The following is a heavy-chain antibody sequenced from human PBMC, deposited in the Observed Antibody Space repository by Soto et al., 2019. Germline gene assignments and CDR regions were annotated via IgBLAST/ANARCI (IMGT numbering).Heavy chain of an antibody. J-gene: IGHJ4*02. D-gene: IGHD3-22*01. CDR3: ARDWRRGYYYDSSGYSF. CDR2: IKQDGSEK. CDR1: GFTFSSYW. V-gene: IGHV3-7*03. Sequence: GGSLRLSCAASGFTFSSYWMSWVSQAPGKGLEWVANIKQDGSEKYYVDSVKGRFTISRDNAKNSLYLQMNSLRAEDTAVYYCARDWRRGYYYDSSGYSFWGQGTLVTVSS.